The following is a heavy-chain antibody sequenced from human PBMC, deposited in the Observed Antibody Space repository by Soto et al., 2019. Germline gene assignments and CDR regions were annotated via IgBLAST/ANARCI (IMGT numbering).Heavy chain of an antibody. CDR3: VRHGGYCTGGSCERGWFDP. CDR2: IFYGGTT. J-gene: IGHJ5*02. CDR1: DGSISSYY. D-gene: IGHD2-15*01. V-gene: IGHV4-59*08. Sequence: SETLSLTCTVSDGSISSYYLSWIRQPPGMGLEWIGYIFYGGTTRYNPSLKSRLTISVDTSKNQFSLKLRSVTAADTAVYYCVRHGGYCTGGSCERGWFDPWGQGAQVTVSS.